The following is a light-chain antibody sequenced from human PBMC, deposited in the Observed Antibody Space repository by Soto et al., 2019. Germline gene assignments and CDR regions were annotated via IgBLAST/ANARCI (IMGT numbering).Light chain of an antibody. CDR2: DAS. J-gene: IGKJ1*01. V-gene: IGKV1-5*01. CDR1: QHGNNW. Sequence: DIQMTQSPSTLSASVGDSVTITCRASQHGNNWVAWYQQKPGNAPGFLIFDASSLESGVPSRFSGSGSGTDFTLTISSLQPDDFATYYCQRYNSYSRTFGQGTKVEIK. CDR3: QRYNSYSRT.